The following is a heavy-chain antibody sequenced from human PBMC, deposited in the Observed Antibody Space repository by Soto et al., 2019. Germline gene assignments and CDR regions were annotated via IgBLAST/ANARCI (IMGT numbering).Heavy chain of an antibody. J-gene: IGHJ4*02. D-gene: IGHD6-19*01. CDR1: GFTFSSYA. V-gene: IGHV3-23*01. CDR3: AKNHSSSSGCPEF. Sequence: EVQVLESGGGLVQPGGSLRLSCAASGFTFSSYAMSWVRQAPGKGLEWVSVISNSGGSTYYADSVKGRFTISRDNSKNTVHLQMNSLRGEDTDVYYCAKNHSSSSGCPEFWGQGTLVTVSS. CDR2: ISNSGGST.